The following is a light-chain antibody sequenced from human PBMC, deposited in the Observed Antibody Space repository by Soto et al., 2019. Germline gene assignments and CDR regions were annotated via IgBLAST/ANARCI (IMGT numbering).Light chain of an antibody. CDR1: QSVSSK. V-gene: IGKV3-15*01. J-gene: IGKJ4*01. CDR2: GAS. CDR3: QEYNNWHPVT. Sequence: EIVMTQSPATPSVSPGERATLSCRASQSVSSKLAWYQQKPGQAPRLLIYGASTRATGIPARFSGSGSGTEVTLTISSLQSEDFAVYYCQEYNNWHPVTFGGGTKVEIK.